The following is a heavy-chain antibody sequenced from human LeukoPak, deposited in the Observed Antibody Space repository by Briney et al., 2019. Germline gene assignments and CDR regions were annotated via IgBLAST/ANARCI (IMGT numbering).Heavy chain of an antibody. J-gene: IGHJ6*03. Sequence: GASVKVSCEASGYTFTGYFVHWVRQAPGRGLEWMGWINPYRGDTNFAQKFQGRLTMTRDTSTSTAYMELSRLRSDDTAVYHCARGGCSGGSCYYYYYMDVWGKGTTVTVSS. V-gene: IGHV1-2*02. CDR2: INPYRGDT. CDR1: GYTFTGYF. D-gene: IGHD2-15*01. CDR3: ARGGCSGGSCYYYYYMDV.